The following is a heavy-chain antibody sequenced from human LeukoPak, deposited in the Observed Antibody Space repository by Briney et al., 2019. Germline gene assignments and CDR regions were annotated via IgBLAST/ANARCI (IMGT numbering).Heavy chain of an antibody. CDR2: IHYSGIT. V-gene: IGHV4-30-4*01. D-gene: IGHD4-17*01. CDR3: ARAPLTTATSDYFDL. J-gene: IGHJ4*02. CDR1: GGSISTNDYF. Sequence: SETLSLTCTVSGGSISTNDYFWSWIRHSPEKGLEWIVYIHYSGITKSNPSLESRLTLSVDTSKNQLYLRLNSVTAADSAVYYCARAPLTTATSDYFDLWGLGTLVTVSS.